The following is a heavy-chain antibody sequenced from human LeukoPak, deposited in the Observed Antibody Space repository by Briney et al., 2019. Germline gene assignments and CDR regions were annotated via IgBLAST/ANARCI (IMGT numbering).Heavy chain of an antibody. Sequence: GGSLRLSCAASGFTFSSYWMSWVRQAPGKGLEWVSSISSSSSYIYYADSVKGRFTISRDNAKNSLYLQMNSLRAEDTAVYYCARDSYDSSGYYSPFEFDYWGQGTLVTVSS. D-gene: IGHD3-22*01. CDR1: GFTFSSYW. V-gene: IGHV3-21*01. J-gene: IGHJ4*02. CDR3: ARDSYDSSGYYSPFEFDY. CDR2: ISSSSSYI.